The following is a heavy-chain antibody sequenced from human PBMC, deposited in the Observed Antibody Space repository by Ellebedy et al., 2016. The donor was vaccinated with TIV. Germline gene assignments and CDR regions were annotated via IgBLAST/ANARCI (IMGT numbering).Heavy chain of an antibody. V-gene: IGHV1-18*01. CDR1: GGTFSSYA. J-gene: IGHJ4*02. Sequence: ASVKVSCKASGGTFSSYAISWVRQAPGQGLEWMGWTSAYNGNTDFAQKLQGRVTMTTDTSTSTAYMELRSLRSDDTSVYYCARARTIFGVFISGYFDYWGQGTLVTVSS. D-gene: IGHD3-3*01. CDR2: TSAYNGNT. CDR3: ARARTIFGVFISGYFDY.